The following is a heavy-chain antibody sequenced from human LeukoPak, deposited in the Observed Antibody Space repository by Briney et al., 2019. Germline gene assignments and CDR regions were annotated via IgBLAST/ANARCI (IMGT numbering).Heavy chain of an antibody. J-gene: IGHJ5*02. CDR2: IYYSGST. V-gene: IGHV4-59*01. D-gene: IGHD6-19*01. CDR3: ARPLKSARYTAVARFDP. CDR1: GGSISSYY. Sequence: SETLSLTCTVSGGSISSYYWSWIRQPPGKGLEWIGYIYYSGSTNYNPSLKSRVTISVDTSKNQFSLKLSSVTAADTAVYYCARPLKSARYTAVARFDPWGQGTLVTVSS.